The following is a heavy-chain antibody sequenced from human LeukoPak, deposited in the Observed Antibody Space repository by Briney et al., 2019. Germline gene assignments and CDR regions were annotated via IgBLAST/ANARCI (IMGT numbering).Heavy chain of an antibody. D-gene: IGHD2-21*02. CDR3: ARDRAHCGGDCYSVYYFDY. CDR2: INHSGST. CDR1: GGSFSGYY. V-gene: IGHV4-34*01. J-gene: IGHJ4*02. Sequence: SETLSLTCAVYGGSFSGYYWSWIRQPPGKGLEWIGEINHSGSTNYNPSLKSRVTISVDTSKNQFSLKLSSVTAADTAVYYCARDRAHCGGDCYSVYYFDYWGQGTLVTVSS.